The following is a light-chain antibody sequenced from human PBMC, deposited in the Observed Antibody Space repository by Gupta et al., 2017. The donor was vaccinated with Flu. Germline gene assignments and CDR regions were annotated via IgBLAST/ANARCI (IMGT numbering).Light chain of an antibody. V-gene: IGKV3-20*01. CDR3: QRYGSS. J-gene: IGKJ4*01. CDR1: QSVTSDS. Sequence: EIVLTQSPGTLSLSPGDRATLSCRASQSVTSDSLAWYQQKPGQAPRLLIYGAATRATGITDRVSGSGSGTDFTRIIRRMEPEDFAGWYGQRYGSSFGGGTKVEIK. CDR2: GAA.